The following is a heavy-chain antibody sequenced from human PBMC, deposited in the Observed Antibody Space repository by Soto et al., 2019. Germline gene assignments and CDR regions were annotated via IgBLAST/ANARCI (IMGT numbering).Heavy chain of an antibody. CDR1: GYTFTNYH. D-gene: IGHD5-12*01. CDR2: INTYNGMT. V-gene: IGHV1-18*01. CDR3: AKSPRGEMATD. Sequence: QVQLVQSGGEVKKPGASVTVSCKASGYTFTNYHITWVRQAPGQGLEWMAWINTYNGMTDYAQKFQGRVTMTRDTSTSTAYMELRNLGSDGTAVYFCAKSPRGEMATDWGQGTLVTVSS. J-gene: IGHJ4*02.